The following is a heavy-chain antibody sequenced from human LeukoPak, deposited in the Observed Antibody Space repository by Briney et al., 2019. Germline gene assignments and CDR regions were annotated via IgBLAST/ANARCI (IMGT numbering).Heavy chain of an antibody. V-gene: IGHV3-66*01. D-gene: IGHD3-16*01. J-gene: IGHJ4*02. CDR1: GFTVSSNY. CDR2: INSGGST. CDR3: ARDGERGSYFSY. Sequence: GGSLRLSCAASGFTVSSNYMSWVRQAPGKGLEWVSVINSGGSTYYADSVKGRFTISRDNSKNTLYLQMNSLRAEDTAVYYCARDGERGSYFSYWGQGTLVTVSS.